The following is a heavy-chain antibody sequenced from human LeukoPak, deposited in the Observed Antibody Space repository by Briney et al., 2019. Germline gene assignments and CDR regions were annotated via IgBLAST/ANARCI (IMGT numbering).Heavy chain of an antibody. CDR2: INHSEST. D-gene: IGHD2-15*01. CDR3: ARGADGVSSNSRGWFDP. CDR1: GGSFSGYY. Sequence: SETLSLTCAVYGGSFSGYYWSWIRQPPGKWLEWIGEINHSESTNYNPSLKSRVTISVDTSKNQFSLKLSSVTAADTAVYSCARGADGVSSNSRGWFDPWGQGTLVTVSS. V-gene: IGHV4-34*01. J-gene: IGHJ5*02.